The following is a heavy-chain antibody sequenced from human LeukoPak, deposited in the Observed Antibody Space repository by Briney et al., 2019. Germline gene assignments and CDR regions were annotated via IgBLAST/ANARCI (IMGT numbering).Heavy chain of an antibody. V-gene: IGHV3-13*01. CDR1: GFTFSSYD. CDR2: IGTAGDT. J-gene: IGHJ4*02. CDR3: ARGGYDSSGYYCFDY. Sequence: GGSLRLSCAASGFTFSSYDMHWVRQATGKGLEWVSAIGTAGDTYYPGSVKGRFTISRENAKNSLYLQMNSLRAGDTAVYYCARGGYDSSGYYCFDYWGQGTLVTVSS. D-gene: IGHD3-22*01.